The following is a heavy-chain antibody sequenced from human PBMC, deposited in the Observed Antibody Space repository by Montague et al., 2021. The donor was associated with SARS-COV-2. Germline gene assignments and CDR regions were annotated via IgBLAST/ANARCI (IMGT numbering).Heavy chain of an antibody. CDR3: ARSNYAFWRGHERGGAVDI. V-gene: IGHV4-39*01. CDR2: IFYSVNT. Sequence: SETLSLTCTVSGGSISSSDYYWGWIRQPPGKGLEWIGSIFYSVNTYYNPSLKSRVTISVDTSKNQFSLKLSSVTAADTAVYYCARSNYAFWRGHERGGAVDIWGQGTMVTVSS. D-gene: IGHD3-3*01. CDR1: GGSISSSDYY. J-gene: IGHJ3*02.